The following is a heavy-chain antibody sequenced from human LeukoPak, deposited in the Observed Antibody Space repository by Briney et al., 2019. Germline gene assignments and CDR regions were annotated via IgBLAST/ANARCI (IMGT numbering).Heavy chain of an antibody. Sequence: PSETLSLTCTVSGGSTSNYYWSWIRQPPGKGLEWIGYIYYSGSTNYNPSLKSRVTISVDTSKNQFSLRLSSVTAADTAVYYCARDSLAATGTFDYWGQGTLVIVSS. D-gene: IGHD6-13*01. V-gene: IGHV4-59*01. CDR1: GGSTSNYY. CDR3: ARDSLAATGTFDY. CDR2: IYYSGST. J-gene: IGHJ4*02.